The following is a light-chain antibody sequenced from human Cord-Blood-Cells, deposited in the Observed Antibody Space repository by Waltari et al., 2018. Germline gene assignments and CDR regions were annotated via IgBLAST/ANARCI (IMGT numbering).Light chain of an antibody. CDR1: QSISSW. Sequence: QMTQSPSTLSASVGDRVTITCRASQSISSWLAWYQQKPGKAPKLLIYDASSLESGVPSRFSGSGSGTEFTLTISSLQPDDFATYYCQQYNSYNTFGQGTKLEIK. CDR3: QQYNSYNT. V-gene: IGKV1-5*01. J-gene: IGKJ2*01. CDR2: DAS.